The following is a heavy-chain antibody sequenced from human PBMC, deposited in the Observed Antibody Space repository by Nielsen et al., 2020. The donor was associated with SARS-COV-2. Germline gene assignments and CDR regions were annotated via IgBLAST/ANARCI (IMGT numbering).Heavy chain of an antibody. V-gene: IGHV4-34*01. J-gene: IGHJ5*02. CDR2: INHSGST. Sequence: SETLSLTWAVYGGSFSGYYWSWIRQPPGKGLEWIGEINHSGSTNYNPSLKSRVTISVDTSKNQFSLKLSSVTAADTAVYYCASLGYCSSTSCYRFDPWGQGTLVTVSS. CDR1: GGSFSGYY. D-gene: IGHD2-2*01. CDR3: ASLGYCSSTSCYRFDP.